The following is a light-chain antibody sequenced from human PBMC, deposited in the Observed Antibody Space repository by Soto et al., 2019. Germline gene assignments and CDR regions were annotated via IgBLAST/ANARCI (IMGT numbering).Light chain of an antibody. CDR2: GAS. J-gene: IGKJ1*01. Sequence: EIVLTQFPGTLSLSPGERATLSCRASQSVSSNYLAWYQQKPGQAPRLLIFGASSRATGIPDRFSGSGSETDFTLTISRLEPEDFAVYYCQQYGRSPGWTYGQGTKVEIK. V-gene: IGKV3-20*01. CDR1: QSVSSNY. CDR3: QQYGRSPGWT.